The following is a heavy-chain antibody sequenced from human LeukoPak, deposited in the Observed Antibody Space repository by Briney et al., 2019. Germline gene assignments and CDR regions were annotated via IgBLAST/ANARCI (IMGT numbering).Heavy chain of an antibody. D-gene: IGHD4-11*01. V-gene: IGHV3-23*01. CDR1: GFTFSSYA. Sequence: GGSLRLSCTASGFTFSSYAMNWVRQAPGKGLEWVSGIGASGTFTYYADSVKGRFTISRDNSRSTLYLQMNSLRADDTAVYYCAKDLDYTTCGCYFDYWGQGTLVTVSS. J-gene: IGHJ4*03. CDR3: AKDLDYTTCGCYFDY. CDR2: IGASGTFT.